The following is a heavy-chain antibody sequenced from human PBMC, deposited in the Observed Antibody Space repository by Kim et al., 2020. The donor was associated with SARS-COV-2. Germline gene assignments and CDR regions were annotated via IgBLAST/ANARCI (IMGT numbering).Heavy chain of an antibody. J-gene: IGHJ4*02. Sequence: GGSLRLSCAASGFTFSNAWMSWVRQAPGKGLEWVGRIKSKTDGGTTDYAAPVKGRFTISRDDSKNTLYLQMNSLKTEDTAVYYCTTDSLHWGIGPFDYWGQGTLVTVSS. V-gene: IGHV3-15*01. CDR3: TTDSLHWGIGPFDY. D-gene: IGHD7-27*01. CDR1: GFTFSNAW. CDR2: IKSKTDGGTT.